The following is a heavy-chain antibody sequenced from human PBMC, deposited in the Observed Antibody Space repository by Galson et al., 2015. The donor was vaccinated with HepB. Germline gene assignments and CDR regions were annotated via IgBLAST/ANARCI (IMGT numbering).Heavy chain of an antibody. CDR2: ISGSGVST. J-gene: IGHJ4*02. Sequence: SLRLSCAASGSTFSNYAMSWVRQAPGKGLEWVSVISGSGVSTYYADSVKGRFTISRDNSKNTLYVQMNSLRAEDTAVYYCAKRGFSYGLTSGSYDFWGQGTLVTVSS. V-gene: IGHV3-23*01. CDR3: AKRGFSYGLTSGSYDF. D-gene: IGHD5-18*01. CDR1: GSTFSNYA.